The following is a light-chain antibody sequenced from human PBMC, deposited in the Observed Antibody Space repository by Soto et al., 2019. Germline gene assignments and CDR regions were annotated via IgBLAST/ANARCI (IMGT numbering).Light chain of an antibody. CDR2: EVT. J-gene: IGLJ3*02. CDR3: SSYAASNNFYFV. V-gene: IGLV2-8*01. CDR1: SSDVGGYNY. Sequence: QSVLTQPPSASGSPGQSVTISCTGTSSDVGGYNYVSWYQQYPGRAPKLMIYEVTKRPSGVPDRFSGSKSGNTASPTVSGLQAEDEADYYCSSYAASNNFYFVFGGGTKLTV.